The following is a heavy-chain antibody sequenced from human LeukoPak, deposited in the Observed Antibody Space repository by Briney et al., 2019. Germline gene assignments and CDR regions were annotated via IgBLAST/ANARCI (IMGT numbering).Heavy chain of an antibody. J-gene: IGHJ4*02. V-gene: IGHV1-46*01. Sequence: ASVKVSCKASGYTFTNYYMHWVRQAPGQGLEWMGIVNPSDGGTSYAQQFQGRVTMTRDTSTSTVYMELSSLRSEDTAVYYCATGRWSLDYWGRGTLVTVSS. CDR1: GYTFTNYY. CDR2: VNPSDGGT. D-gene: IGHD4-23*01. CDR3: ATGRWSLDY.